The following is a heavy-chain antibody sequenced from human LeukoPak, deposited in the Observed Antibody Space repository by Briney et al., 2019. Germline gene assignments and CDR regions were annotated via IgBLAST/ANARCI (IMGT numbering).Heavy chain of an antibody. J-gene: IGHJ4*01. Sequence: PGGSLRLSCAASGFTFSIYAMTWVRQAPGEGLEWVSAISGSGGNTYYADSVKGRFTISRDNSKNTLYLQMNILRAEDTALYYCSTDPRLLIYWGHGTLVTVSS. CDR1: GFTFSIYA. CDR3: STDPRLLIY. D-gene: IGHD2-8*01. CDR2: ISGSGGNT. V-gene: IGHV3-23*01.